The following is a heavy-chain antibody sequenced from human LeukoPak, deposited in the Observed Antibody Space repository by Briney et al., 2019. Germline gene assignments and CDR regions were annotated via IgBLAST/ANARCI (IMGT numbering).Heavy chain of an antibody. CDR1: GFTFSSFW. Sequence: PGGSLRLSCAASGFTFSSFWMSWVRQAPGKGLEWVANIKEDGSEKYYVDSVKGRFTISRDNAENSLYLQMNSLRAEDTAVYYCVRRGYKYDYWGQGTMVTVSS. D-gene: IGHD5-18*01. CDR3: VRRGYKYDY. J-gene: IGHJ3*01. V-gene: IGHV3-7*05. CDR2: IKEDGSEK.